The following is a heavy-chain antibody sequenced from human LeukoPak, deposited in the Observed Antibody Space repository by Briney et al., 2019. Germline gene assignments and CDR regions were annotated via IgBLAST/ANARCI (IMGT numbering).Heavy chain of an antibody. CDR1: GYTFTGYY. CDR3: ARDGAPWYHYDSTGTPTFDY. Sequence: ASVKVSCKASGYTFTGYYMHWVRQAPGQGLEWMGRINPNSGGTNYAQKFQGRVTMTRDTSISTAYMELSRLRSDDTAVYYCARDGAPWYHYDSTGTPTFDYWGQGTLVTVSS. CDR2: INPNSGGT. J-gene: IGHJ4*02. V-gene: IGHV1-2*06. D-gene: IGHD3-22*01.